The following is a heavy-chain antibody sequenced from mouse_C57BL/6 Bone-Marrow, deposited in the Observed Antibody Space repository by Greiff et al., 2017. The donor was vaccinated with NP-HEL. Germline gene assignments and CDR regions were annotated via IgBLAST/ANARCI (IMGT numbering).Heavy chain of an antibody. CDR1: GFTFSSYA. V-gene: IGHV5-4*01. J-gene: IGHJ2*01. CDR3: ARDPPATVVANYFDY. D-gene: IGHD1-1*01. Sequence: EVKLVESGGGLVKPGGSLKLSCAASGFTFSSYAMSWVRQTPEKRLEWVATISDGGSYTYSPDNVKGRFTISRDNAKNNLYLQMSHLKSEDTAMYYCARDPPATVVANYFDYWGQGTTLTVSS. CDR2: ISDGGSYT.